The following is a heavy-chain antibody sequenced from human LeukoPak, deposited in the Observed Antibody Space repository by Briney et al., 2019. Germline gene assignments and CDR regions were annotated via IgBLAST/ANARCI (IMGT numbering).Heavy chain of an antibody. CDR3: ARGHNAFDI. D-gene: IGHD1-14*01. V-gene: IGHV1-69*04. J-gene: IGHJ3*02. Sequence: ASVKVSCKASVGTFSSYAISWVRQSPGQGLEWMGRIIPILGIANYAQKFQGRVTITADKSTSTAYMELSSLRSEDTAVYYCARGHNAFDIWGQGTMVTVSS. CDR2: IIPILGIA. CDR1: VGTFSSYA.